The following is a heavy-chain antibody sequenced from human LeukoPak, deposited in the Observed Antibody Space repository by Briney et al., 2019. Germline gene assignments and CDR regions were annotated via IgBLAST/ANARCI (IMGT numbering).Heavy chain of an antibody. CDR2: IIPIFGTA. CDR1: GGTFSSYA. CDR3: ARGVAAAGTSFDY. V-gene: IGHV1-69*05. J-gene: IGHJ4*02. D-gene: IGHD6-13*01. Sequence: ASVKVSCKASGGTFSSYAISCVRQAPGQGLEWMGGIIPIFGTANYAQKFQGRVTITTDESTSTAYMELSSLRSEDTAVYYCARGVAAAGTSFDYWGQGTLVTVSS.